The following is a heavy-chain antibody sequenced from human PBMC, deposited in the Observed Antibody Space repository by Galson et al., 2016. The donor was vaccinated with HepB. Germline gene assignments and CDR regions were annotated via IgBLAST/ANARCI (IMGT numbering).Heavy chain of an antibody. J-gene: IGHJ4*02. CDR1: GFTFSSYG. CDR2: ISYDGSKT. Sequence: SLRLSCAASGFTFSSYGMHWVRQAPGKGLEWVALISYDGSKTYYADSVKGRLTISRDNSKNTLYLQMNSLRAEDTALYYCAKEGERLLKIRRTHYDSNDYLPLDSWGQGTLVTVSS. CDR3: AKEGERLLKIRRTHYDSNDYLPLDS. D-gene: IGHD3-22*01. V-gene: IGHV3-30*18.